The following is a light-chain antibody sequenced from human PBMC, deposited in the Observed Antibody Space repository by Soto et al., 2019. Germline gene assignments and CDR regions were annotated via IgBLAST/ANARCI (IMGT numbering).Light chain of an antibody. CDR1: QDIRKS. CDR3: QQYDNLPYT. V-gene: IGKV1-33*01. Sequence: DIQMTQSPSSLSASVGDRVTITCQASQDIRKSLNWYQQKPGKAPKLLIYDASKLETGVPSRFSGSGSGIDFSFTISSLLPEDIATYYCQQYDNLPYTFGQGTKLEIK. CDR2: DAS. J-gene: IGKJ2*01.